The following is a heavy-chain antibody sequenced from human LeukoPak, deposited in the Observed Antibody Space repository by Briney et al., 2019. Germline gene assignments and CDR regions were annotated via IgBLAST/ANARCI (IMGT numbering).Heavy chain of an antibody. CDR2: IQNDASTE. CDR3: ARDYGGNSFDY. Sequence: GRSLRLSCAASGLIFSHYGMHWVRQAPGKGLEWVAVIQNDASTENFTDSVKGRFTISRDNSKNTVFLQMNSLRVEDTAVYYCARDYGGNSFDYWGQGTLVTVSS. D-gene: IGHD4-23*01. J-gene: IGHJ4*02. V-gene: IGHV3-33*05. CDR1: GLIFSHYG.